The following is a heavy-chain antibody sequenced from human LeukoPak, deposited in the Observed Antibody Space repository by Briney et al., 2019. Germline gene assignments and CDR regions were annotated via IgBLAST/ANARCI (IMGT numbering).Heavy chain of an antibody. J-gene: IGHJ4*02. Sequence: SVKVSCKASGGTFNSYAISRVRQAPGQGLEWMGGIIPMFGTANYAQKFQGRVTITTDESTSTAYLELSSLRSEDTAVYYCARPDKLRLGELSAFDHWGQGTLVTVSS. D-gene: IGHD3-16*02. V-gene: IGHV1-69*05. CDR3: ARPDKLRLGELSAFDH. CDR2: IIPMFGTA. CDR1: GGTFNSYA.